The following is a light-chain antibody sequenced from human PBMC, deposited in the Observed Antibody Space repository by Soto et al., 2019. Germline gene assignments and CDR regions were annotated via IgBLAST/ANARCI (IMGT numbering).Light chain of an antibody. CDR3: CSYAGGFTWV. V-gene: IGLV2-11*01. Sequence: QSALTQPRSVSGSPGQPVTISCTGTSSDIGGSNYVSWYQHHPGKAPKLMIYDVSKRPSGVPDRFSGSKSGNTASLTISGLQAEDEADYYCCSYAGGFTWVFGGGTKVTVL. J-gene: IGLJ3*02. CDR2: DVS. CDR1: SSDIGGSNY.